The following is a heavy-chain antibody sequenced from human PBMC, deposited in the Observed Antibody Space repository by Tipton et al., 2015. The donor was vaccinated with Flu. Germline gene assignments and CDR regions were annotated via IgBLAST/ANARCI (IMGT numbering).Heavy chain of an antibody. J-gene: IGHJ4*02. CDR3: AAGDAYDSGGFHPYFDF. CDR2: LYSSGSS. V-gene: IGHV4-59*02. CDR1: GASVNTYY. Sequence: TLSLTCTVSGASVNTYYWTWIHQPPGKGLEWIGYLYSSGSSNYNPSLKSRVTMSIDTSKNQFSLRLNSVTAADTAVYYCAAGDAYDSGGFHPYFDFWGQGILVPVSS. D-gene: IGHD3-22*01.